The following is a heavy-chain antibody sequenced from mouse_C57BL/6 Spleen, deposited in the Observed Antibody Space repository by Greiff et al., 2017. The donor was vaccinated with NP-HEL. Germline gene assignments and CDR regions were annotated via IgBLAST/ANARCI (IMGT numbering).Heavy chain of an antibody. CDR3: ARRYSNYLDY. J-gene: IGHJ2*01. D-gene: IGHD2-5*01. Sequence: VQLQQPGAELVMPGASVKLSCKASGYTFTSYWMHWVKQRPGQGLEWIGEIDPSDSYTNYNQKFKGKSTLTVDESSSTAYMQLSSLTSEDSAVYYCARRYSNYLDYWGQGTTLTVSS. CDR2: IDPSDSYT. V-gene: IGHV1-69*01. CDR1: GYTFTSYW.